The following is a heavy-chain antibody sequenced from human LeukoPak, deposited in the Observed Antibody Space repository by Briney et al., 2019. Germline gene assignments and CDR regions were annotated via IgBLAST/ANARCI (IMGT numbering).Heavy chain of an antibody. V-gene: IGHV3-23*01. D-gene: IGHD3-10*01. Sequence: GRSLRLSCAASGFTFSSYAMSWVRQAPGKGLEWVSGISGSGGSTYYADSVKGRFTISRDNSKNTLYLQMNSLRAEDTAVYFCAKDLTYGSGSSYYGMDVWGQGTTVTVSS. J-gene: IGHJ6*02. CDR2: ISGSGGST. CDR1: GFTFSSYA. CDR3: AKDLTYGSGSSYYGMDV.